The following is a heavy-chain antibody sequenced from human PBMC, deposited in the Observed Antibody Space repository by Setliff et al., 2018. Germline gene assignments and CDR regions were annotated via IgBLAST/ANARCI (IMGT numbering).Heavy chain of an antibody. CDR3: VRDTTSGWMLTN. Sequence: PGGSLRLSCAASGFDFKTHWMDWARQAPGKGLEWVANIKEDGSQRNYVDAVKGRFTISRDNAKNTLYLQMNSLRAEDTAVYYCVRDTTSGWMLTNWGQGTLVTVSS. CDR1: GFDFKTHW. V-gene: IGHV3-7*01. J-gene: IGHJ4*02. D-gene: IGHD6-25*01. CDR2: IKEDGSQR.